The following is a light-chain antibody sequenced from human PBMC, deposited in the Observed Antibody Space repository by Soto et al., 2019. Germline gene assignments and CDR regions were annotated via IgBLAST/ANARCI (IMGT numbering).Light chain of an antibody. Sequence: SALTQPASVSGSPGQSITISCTGTSSVVGGYNYVSWYQQHPGKAPKLMIYEVSNRPSGVSNRFSGSKSGNTASLTISGLQAEDEADYYCSSYTSSSTLVFGTGTKGTVL. CDR2: EVS. V-gene: IGLV2-14*01. CDR3: SSYTSSSTLV. CDR1: SSVVGGYNY. J-gene: IGLJ1*01.